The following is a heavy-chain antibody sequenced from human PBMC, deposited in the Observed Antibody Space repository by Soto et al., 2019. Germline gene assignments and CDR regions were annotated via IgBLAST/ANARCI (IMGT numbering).Heavy chain of an antibody. J-gene: IGHJ4*02. CDR2: ISYDGSDK. CDR1: GFTFSSYA. V-gene: IGHV3-30-3*01. Sequence: GGSLRLSCAASGFTFSSYAMHWVRQAPGKGLEWVALISYDGSDKDYADSVKGRFTISRDNSRNTLFLQMNSLRAEDTAVYYCARENYFDYWGQGTLVTVSS. CDR3: ARENYFDY.